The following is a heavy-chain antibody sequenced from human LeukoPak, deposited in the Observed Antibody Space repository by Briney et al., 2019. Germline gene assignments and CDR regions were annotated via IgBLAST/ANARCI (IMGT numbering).Heavy chain of an antibody. CDR2: IYYSWST. V-gene: IGHV4-59*01. CDR3: ARRGRSSNYFDY. J-gene: IGHJ4*02. Sequence: SETLSLTCTVSGGSISSYYWSWIRQPPGKGLEWIGYIYYSWSTNYNPSLKSRVTISVDTSKNQFSLKLSSVTAADTAMYYCARRGRSSNYFDYWGQGTLVTVSS. D-gene: IGHD6-6*01. CDR1: GGSISSYY.